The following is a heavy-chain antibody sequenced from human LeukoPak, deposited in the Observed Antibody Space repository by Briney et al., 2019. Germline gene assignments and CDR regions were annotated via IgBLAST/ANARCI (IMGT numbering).Heavy chain of an antibody. CDR2: ICYSGGST. Sequence: GGSLRLSCAASEFTFSSYAMSWVRQAPGKGLEWVSGICYSGGSTYYADSVKGRFTISRDNSKNTLYLQMNSLRAEDTAVYYCAKDQRSIAVAGYFDYWGQGTLVTVSS. D-gene: IGHD6-19*01. J-gene: IGHJ4*02. CDR1: EFTFSSYA. V-gene: IGHV3-23*01. CDR3: AKDQRSIAVAGYFDY.